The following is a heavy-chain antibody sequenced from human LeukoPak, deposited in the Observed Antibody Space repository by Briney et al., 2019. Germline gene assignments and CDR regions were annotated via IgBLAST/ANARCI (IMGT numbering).Heavy chain of an antibody. V-gene: IGHV1-46*01. CDR3: ATETTGGDGDIAMAMSFDY. J-gene: IGHJ4*02. Sequence: ASVKVSCKASGYTFTSYYMHWVRQAPGQGLEWMGIINPSGGSTSYAQKFQGRVTMTEDTSTDTAYMELSSLRSEDTAVYYCATETTGGDGDIAMAMSFDYWGQGTLVTVSS. CDR1: GYTFTSYY. D-gene: IGHD5-18*01. CDR2: INPSGGST.